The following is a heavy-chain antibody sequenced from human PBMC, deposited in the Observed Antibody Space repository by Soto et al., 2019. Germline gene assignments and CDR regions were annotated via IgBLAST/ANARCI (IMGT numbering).Heavy chain of an antibody. D-gene: IGHD3-9*01. CDR2: ISSSGSTI. CDR1: GFTFSDYY. V-gene: IGHV3-11*01. Sequence: GGSLRLSCAASGFTFSDYYMSWIRQAPGKGLEWVSYISSSGSTIYYADSVKGRFTISRDNAKNSLYLQMNSLRAEDTAAYYCARDRGGFDWDYYYYYMDVWGKGTTVTVSS. J-gene: IGHJ6*03. CDR3: ARDRGGFDWDYYYYYMDV.